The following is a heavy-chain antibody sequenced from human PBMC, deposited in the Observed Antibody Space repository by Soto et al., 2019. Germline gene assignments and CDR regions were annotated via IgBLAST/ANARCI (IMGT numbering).Heavy chain of an antibody. J-gene: IGHJ6*02. CDR3: ARGGYYYYYAMDV. V-gene: IGHV4-31*03. CDR2: IYYSGST. Sequence: SETLSLTCTVSGGSFSSGNFYWSWIRQHPGKGLEWIGYIYYSGSTYYNPSLKSRVTISIDTSKNQFSLKLNSVTAADTAVYYCARGGYYYYYAMDVWGQGTTVTVSS. CDR1: GGSFSSGNFY.